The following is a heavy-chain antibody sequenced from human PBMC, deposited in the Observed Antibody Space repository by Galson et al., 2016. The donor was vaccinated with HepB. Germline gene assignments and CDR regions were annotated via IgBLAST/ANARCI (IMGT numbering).Heavy chain of an antibody. CDR1: GDSVSSINAA. J-gene: IGHJ4*02. CDR3: ARDRASWDAQNTGTYDY. D-gene: IGHD2/OR15-2a*01. Sequence: CAISGDSVSSINAAWNWIRQSPSRGLEWLGRTYYRSKWYYDYAVSVKSRMTINPDTSKNQLSLHLKSVTPEDTAVYYCARDRASWDAQNTGTYDYWGQGTLVTVSS. V-gene: IGHV6-1*01. CDR2: TYYRSKWYY.